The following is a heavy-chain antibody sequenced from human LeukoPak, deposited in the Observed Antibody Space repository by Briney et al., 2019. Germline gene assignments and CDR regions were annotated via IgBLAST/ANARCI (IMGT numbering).Heavy chain of an antibody. V-gene: IGHV3-21*04. J-gene: IGHJ6*03. CDR2: ISSSSIYI. D-gene: IGHD3-10*01. CDR3: ARQGITMVRGVITIYYYMDV. Sequence: GGSLRLSCAASGFTLSSYSMNWVRQAPGKGLEWISSISSSSIYIYYADSMKGRFTISRDNARNSLYLQVHGLRAEDTAVYYCARQGITMVRGVITIYYYMDVWGKGTTVTISS. CDR1: GFTLSSYS.